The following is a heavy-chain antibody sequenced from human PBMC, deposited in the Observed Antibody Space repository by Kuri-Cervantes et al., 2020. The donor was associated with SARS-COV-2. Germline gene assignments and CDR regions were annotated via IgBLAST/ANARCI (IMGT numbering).Heavy chain of an antibody. CDR2: IYYSGST. V-gene: IGHV4-59*12. D-gene: IGHD5-18*01. CDR1: GGSISSYY. J-gene: IGHJ3*02. CDR3: ARVPRRTAMARHAFDI. Sequence: SETLSLTCTVSGGSISSYYWSWIRQPPGKGLEWIGYIYYSGSTNYNPSLKSRVTISVDTSKNQFSLKLSSVTAADTAVYYCARVPRRTAMARHAFDIWGQGTMVTVSS.